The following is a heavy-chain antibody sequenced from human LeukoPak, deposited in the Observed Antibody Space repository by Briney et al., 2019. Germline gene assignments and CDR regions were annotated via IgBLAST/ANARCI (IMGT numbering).Heavy chain of an antibody. Sequence: GGSLRLSCAASRFTFSSYWMSWVRQAPGKGLEWVANIKQDGSEKYYVDSAKGRFTISRNNAKNSLYLQMNSLRAEDTAVYYCAREQIAVAGTLDYWGQGTLVTVSS. D-gene: IGHD6-19*01. J-gene: IGHJ4*02. CDR3: AREQIAVAGTLDY. CDR2: IKQDGSEK. V-gene: IGHV3-7*01. CDR1: RFTFSSYW.